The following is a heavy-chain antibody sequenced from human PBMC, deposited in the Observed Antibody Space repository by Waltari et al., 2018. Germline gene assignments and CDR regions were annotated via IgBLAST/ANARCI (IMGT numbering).Heavy chain of an antibody. CDR1: GYIFTGYY. CDR2: IKPNSGDT. V-gene: IGHV1-2*06. Sequence: QVQLVQSGAEVKKPGASMKVSCKASGYIFTGYYMHWVRQAPGQGLEWMGRIKPNSGDTNYTQQFRGRVTMTRDKSITTAYMELSRLTSDDTAVYYCAREGPEGLEYGGQGTLVTVSS. J-gene: IGHJ4*02. CDR3: AREGPEGLEY.